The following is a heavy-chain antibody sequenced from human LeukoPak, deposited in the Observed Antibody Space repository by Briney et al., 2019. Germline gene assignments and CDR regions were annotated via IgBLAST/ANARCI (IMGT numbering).Heavy chain of an antibody. CDR1: DASIRSINHY. V-gene: IGHV4-39*01. Sequence: SETLSLACTVSDASIRSINHYWGWIRQPPGKGLEWIGSIYHSGSTYYNPSLKSRVSISVDTSKNQFPLKLSSVSAADTAAYFCARHPRYDSRGNHSPYYFDHWGQGTLVTVSS. CDR3: ARHPRYDSRGNHSPYYFDH. D-gene: IGHD3-22*01. J-gene: IGHJ4*02. CDR2: IYHSGST.